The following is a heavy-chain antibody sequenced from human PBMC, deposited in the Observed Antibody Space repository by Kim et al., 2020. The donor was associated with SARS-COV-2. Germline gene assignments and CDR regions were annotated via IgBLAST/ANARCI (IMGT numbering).Heavy chain of an antibody. D-gene: IGHD3-16*01. Sequence: AHSGKGRFTISRDNAKNSLYLQMNSLRAEDTALYYCAKDITARSFHSMDVWGKGTTVTVSS. J-gene: IGHJ6*03. CDR3: AKDITARSFHSMDV. V-gene: IGHV3-9*01.